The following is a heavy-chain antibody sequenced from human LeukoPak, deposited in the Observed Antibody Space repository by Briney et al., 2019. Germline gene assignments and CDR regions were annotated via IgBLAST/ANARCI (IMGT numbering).Heavy chain of an antibody. CDR3: ARDVGTTGWHTFDY. Sequence: ESSETLSLTCAVYGGSFSGYYWSWIRQPPGKGLEWIGEINHSGSTNYNPSLKSRVTISVDTSKNQFSLKLSSVTAADTAVYYCARDVGTTGWHTFDYWGQGTLVTVSS. V-gene: IGHV4-34*01. CDR2: INHSGST. J-gene: IGHJ4*02. CDR1: GGSFSGYY. D-gene: IGHD3-9*01.